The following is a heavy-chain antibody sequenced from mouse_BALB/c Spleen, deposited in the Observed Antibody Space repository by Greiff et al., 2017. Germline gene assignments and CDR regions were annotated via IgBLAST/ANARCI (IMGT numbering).Heavy chain of an antibody. D-gene: IGHD2-2*01. J-gene: IGHJ4*01. CDR1: GYTFTDYA. Sequence: QVQLQQSGAELVRPGVSVKISCKGSGYTFTDYAMHWVKQSHAKSLEWIGVISTYYGDASYNQKFKGKATMTVDKSSSTAYMELARLTSEDSAIYYCARAPLYGYDEDYAMDYWGQGTSVTVSS. CDR2: ISTYYGDA. V-gene: IGHV1S137*01. CDR3: ARAPLYGYDEDYAMDY.